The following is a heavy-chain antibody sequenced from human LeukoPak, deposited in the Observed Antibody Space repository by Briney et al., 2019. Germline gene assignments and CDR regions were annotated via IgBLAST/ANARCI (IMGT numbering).Heavy chain of an antibody. V-gene: IGHV3-30*18. Sequence: GGSLRLSCAASGFTFSSYGMHWVRQAPGKGLEWVAVISYDGSNKYYADSVKGRFTISRDNFKNTLYLQMNSLRAEDTAVYYCAKDKEARYFDWTFDYWGQGALVTVSS. J-gene: IGHJ4*02. CDR1: GFTFSSYG. CDR2: ISYDGSNK. D-gene: IGHD3-9*01. CDR3: AKDKEARYFDWTFDY.